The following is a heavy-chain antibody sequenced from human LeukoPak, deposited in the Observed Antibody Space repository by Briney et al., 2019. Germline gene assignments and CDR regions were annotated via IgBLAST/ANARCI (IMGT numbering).Heavy chain of an antibody. Sequence: PGGALILSCAGSGFTFSSYEMDGARPAPGKGVEGVSYISSSDTTIYKAASVKGRFTISTDNAKISLYLQMNSLRAEDTAVYYCASSITMAGMPVWGQGTTVTVSS. CDR1: GFTFSSYE. CDR2: ISSSDTTI. V-gene: IGHV3-48*03. D-gene: IGHD3-10*01. J-gene: IGHJ6*02. CDR3: ASSITMAGMPV.